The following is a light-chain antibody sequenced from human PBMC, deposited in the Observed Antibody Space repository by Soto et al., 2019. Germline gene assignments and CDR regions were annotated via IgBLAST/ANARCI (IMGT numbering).Light chain of an antibody. V-gene: IGLV1-47*01. CDR3: TVWDDSLRGRL. CDR2: RNN. Sequence: QSVLTQPPSASGTPGQRVTISCSGSSSNIESNYVYWYQQLTGTAPRLLIYRNNQRPSGVPDRFSGSKSGTSASLAISALRSEDEADYYCTVWDDSLRGRLFGGGTKVTVL. CDR1: SSNIESNY. J-gene: IGLJ2*01.